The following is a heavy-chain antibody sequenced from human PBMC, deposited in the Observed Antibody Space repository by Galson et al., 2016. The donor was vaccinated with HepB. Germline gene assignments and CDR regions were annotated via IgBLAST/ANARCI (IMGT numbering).Heavy chain of an antibody. Sequence: SLRLSCAASGFPFSSYGMHWVRQAPGKGLEWVAVISYDSTQKYYAESVRGRFTISRDNSNNAVYLQMDSLRAEDTAMYYCAKADSGSMIVVVIEYWGQGTLVTVSP. CDR1: GFPFSSYG. V-gene: IGHV3-30*18. D-gene: IGHD3-22*01. J-gene: IGHJ4*02. CDR2: ISYDSTQK. CDR3: AKADSGSMIVVVIEY.